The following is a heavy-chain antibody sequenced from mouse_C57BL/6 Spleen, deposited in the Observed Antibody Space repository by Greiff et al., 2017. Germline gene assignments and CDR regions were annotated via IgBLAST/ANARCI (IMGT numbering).Heavy chain of an antibody. CDR2: IHTNSGST. Sequence: QVQLQQPGAELVKPGASVKLSCKASGYTFTSYWMPWVKQRPGQGLEWVGMIHTNSGSTNYNEKFKSKATLTVDKSSSTVYRELSSLTSEDSAVYYWAREGYYGSSPYWYFDVWGTGTTVTVSS. V-gene: IGHV1-64*01. CDR3: AREGYYGSSPYWYFDV. J-gene: IGHJ1*03. D-gene: IGHD1-1*01. CDR1: GYTFTSYW.